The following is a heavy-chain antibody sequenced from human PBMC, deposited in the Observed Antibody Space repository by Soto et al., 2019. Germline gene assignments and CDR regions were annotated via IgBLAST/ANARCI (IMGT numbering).Heavy chain of an antibody. CDR1: GFTFSSYA. CDR3: AKDPIGFWSGYYIY. V-gene: IGHV3-23*01. CDR2: ISGSGGST. D-gene: IGHD3-3*01. Sequence: GGSLRLSCASSGFTFSSYAMSSVRQAPGKGLEWVSAISGSGGSTYYADSVKGRFTISRDNSKNTLYLQMNSLRAEDTAVYYCAKDPIGFWSGYYIYWGQGTLVTVSS. J-gene: IGHJ4*02.